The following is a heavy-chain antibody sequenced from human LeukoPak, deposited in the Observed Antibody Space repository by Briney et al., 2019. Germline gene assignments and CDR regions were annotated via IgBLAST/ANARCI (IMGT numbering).Heavy chain of an antibody. D-gene: IGHD3-22*01. V-gene: IGHV4-39*01. J-gene: IGHJ4*02. CDR1: GGSISSSSYY. CDR2: IYYSGST. CDR3: ARRSDSSDTYFDY. Sequence: SETLSLTCTVSGGSISSSSYYWGWIRQPPGKGLEWIGSIYYSGSTYYNPSLKSRITISVDTSKNQFSLKLSSVTAADTAVYYCARRSDSSDTYFDYWGQGTLVTVSS.